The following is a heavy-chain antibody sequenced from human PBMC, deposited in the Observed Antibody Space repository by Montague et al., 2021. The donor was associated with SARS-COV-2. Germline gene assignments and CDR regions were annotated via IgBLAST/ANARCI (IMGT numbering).Heavy chain of an antibody. Sequence: SETLSLTCTVSGGSISSSSYYWGWIRQPPGKGLEWIGSIYYSGSTYYNPSPKSRVTISVDTSKNQFSLKLSSVTAADTAVYYCASGVPLGYDFWSGYPEIGDFDYWGQGTLITVSS. D-gene: IGHD3-3*01. CDR1: GGSISSSSYY. CDR3: ASGVPLGYDFWSGYPEIGDFDY. CDR2: IYYSGST. V-gene: IGHV4-39*01. J-gene: IGHJ4*02.